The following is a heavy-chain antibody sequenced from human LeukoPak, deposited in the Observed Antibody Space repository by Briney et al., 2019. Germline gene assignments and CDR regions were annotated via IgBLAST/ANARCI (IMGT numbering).Heavy chain of an antibody. Sequence: ASVKVSCKASGGTFISYAISWVRQAPGQGLEWMGGIIPIFGTANYAQKFQGRVTITADESTSTAYMELSSLRSEDTAVYYCASSRDSSGWSFDYWGQGTLVTVSS. V-gene: IGHV1-69*01. CDR2: IIPIFGTA. D-gene: IGHD6-19*01. CDR1: GGTFISYA. J-gene: IGHJ4*02. CDR3: ASSRDSSGWSFDY.